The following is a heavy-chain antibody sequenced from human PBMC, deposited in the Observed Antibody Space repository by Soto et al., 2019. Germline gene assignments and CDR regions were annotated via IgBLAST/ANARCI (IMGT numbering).Heavy chain of an antibody. CDR2: IIPILGIA. V-gene: IGHV1-69*02. CDR1: GGTFSSYT. Sequence: ASVKVSCKASGGTFSSYTISWVRQAPGQGLEWMGRIIPILGIANYAQKFQGRVTITADKSTSTAYMELSSLRSEDTAVYYCASQYSGYDYVSDYWGQGTLVTVSS. CDR3: ASQYSGYDYVSDY. D-gene: IGHD5-12*01. J-gene: IGHJ4*02.